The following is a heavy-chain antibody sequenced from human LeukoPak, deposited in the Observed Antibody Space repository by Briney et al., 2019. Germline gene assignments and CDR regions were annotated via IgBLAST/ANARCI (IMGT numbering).Heavy chain of an antibody. D-gene: IGHD3-22*01. J-gene: IGHJ4*02. V-gene: IGHV1-69*05. CDR2: IIPIFGTA. CDR1: GGTFSSYA. Sequence: ASVKVSCKASGGTFSSYAISWVRQAPGQGLEWMGGIIPIFGTANYAQKFQGRVTMTTDTSTSTAYMELRSLRSDDTAVYYCARSLYYYDSSGYYYGASYYFDYWGQGTLVTVSS. CDR3: ARSLYYYDSSGYYYGASYYFDY.